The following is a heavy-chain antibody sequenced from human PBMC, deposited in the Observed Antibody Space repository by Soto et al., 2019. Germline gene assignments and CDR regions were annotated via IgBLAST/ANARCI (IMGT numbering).Heavy chain of an antibody. CDR1: GGSISSYY. Sequence: LSEALSLTCTVSGGSISSYYWSWIRQPPGKGLEWIGYIYYSGSTNYNPSLKSRVTISVDTSKNQFSLKLSSVTAADPAVDYCGSCSGIAADGTHSYGMDVWGQGTPVTVSS. V-gene: IGHV4-59*01. J-gene: IGHJ6*02. CDR3: GSCSGIAADGTHSYGMDV. CDR2: IYYSGST. D-gene: IGHD6-13*01.